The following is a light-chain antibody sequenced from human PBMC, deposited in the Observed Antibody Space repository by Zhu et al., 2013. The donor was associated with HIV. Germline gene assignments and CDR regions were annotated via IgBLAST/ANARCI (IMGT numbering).Light chain of an antibody. CDR3: QQSYTTPRT. J-gene: IGKJ1*01. CDR1: QSISTF. V-gene: IGKV1-39*01. CDR2: GAG. Sequence: DIEMTQSPSSLSASVGDRVTITCRASQSISTFLNWYQQTPGKAPKLLIYGAGRLQSGVPSRFSGSGSGTDFTLTISSLQPEDFATYYCQQSYTTPRTFGQGTKVEIK.